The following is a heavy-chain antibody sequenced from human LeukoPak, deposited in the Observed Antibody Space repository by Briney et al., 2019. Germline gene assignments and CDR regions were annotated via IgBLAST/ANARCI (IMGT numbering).Heavy chain of an antibody. CDR2: IYYSGNT. CDR1: GGSFSGYY. CDR3: AREEGYYYGSGHV. Sequence: SETLSLTCAVYGGSFSGYYWSWIRQPPGKGLEWIGSIYYSGNTYYNPSLKSRVTISVDTSKNQFSLKLSSVTAADTAVYYCAREEGYYYGSGHVWGKGTTVTISS. D-gene: IGHD3-10*01. J-gene: IGHJ6*04. V-gene: IGHV4-34*01.